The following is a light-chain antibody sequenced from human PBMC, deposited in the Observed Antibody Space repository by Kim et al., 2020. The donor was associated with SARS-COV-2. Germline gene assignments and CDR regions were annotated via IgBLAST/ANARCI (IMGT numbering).Light chain of an antibody. Sequence: SVKLTCLLSSGHSSYAIAWHQQQPEKGPRYLMKVNSDGSHSKGDGIPDRFSGSSSGAERYLTISSLQSEDEADYYCQTWGTGIRVFGGGTKVTVL. V-gene: IGLV4-69*01. CDR3: QTWGTGIRV. CDR1: SGHSSYA. J-gene: IGLJ3*02. CDR2: VNSDGSH.